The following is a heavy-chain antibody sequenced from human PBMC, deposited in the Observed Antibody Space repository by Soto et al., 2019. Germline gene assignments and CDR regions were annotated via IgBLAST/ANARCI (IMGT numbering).Heavy chain of an antibody. CDR1: GYTFTRSG. J-gene: IGHJ4*02. Sequence: ASVKVSCKASGYTFTRSGISWVRQAPGQGLEWMGWISTYNGNTNYAQKFQGRVTMTTDTSTSTVHMEVRRLRSDDTAVYYCARVSSSEKKQYDYWGQGTLVTVSS. D-gene: IGHD6-6*01. CDR3: ARVSSSEKKQYDY. CDR2: ISTYNGNT. V-gene: IGHV1-18*01.